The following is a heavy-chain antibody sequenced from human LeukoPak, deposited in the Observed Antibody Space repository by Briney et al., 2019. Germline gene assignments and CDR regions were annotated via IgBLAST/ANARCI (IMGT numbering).Heavy chain of an antibody. J-gene: IGHJ5*02. CDR2: XXXDGSNK. CDR3: ARENGVQLWFGEQRWFDP. Sequence: VXXXDGSNKYYADSVKGRFTISRDNSKNTLYLQMNSLRAEDTAVYYCARENGVQLWFGEQRWFDPWGQGTLVTVSS. V-gene: IGHV3-30*07. D-gene: IGHD5-18*01.